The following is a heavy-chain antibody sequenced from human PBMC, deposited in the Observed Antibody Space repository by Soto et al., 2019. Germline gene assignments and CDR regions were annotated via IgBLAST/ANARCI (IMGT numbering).Heavy chain of an antibody. CDR2: IISVNDKT. V-gene: IGHV1-3*01. J-gene: IGHJ4*02. CDR1: GYTFTGYY. CDR3: ARGRRSCTGNNCYTDFDF. Sequence: ASVKVSCKASGYTFTGYYIHWVRQAPGQRLEWLGWIISVNDKTLYSPKFQGRLAITRDTSANTAYMDLYSLRSEDSAVYYCARGRRSCTGNNCYTDFDFWGQGSLVTVS. D-gene: IGHD2-2*02.